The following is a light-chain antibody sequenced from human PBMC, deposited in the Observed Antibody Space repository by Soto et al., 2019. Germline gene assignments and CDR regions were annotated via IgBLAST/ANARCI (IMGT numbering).Light chain of an antibody. CDR3: CSYAGGPYV. J-gene: IGLJ1*01. CDR2: DVS. Sequence: QSALTKPRSVSGSPGQSVTISCTGTSDDVGVYNYVSWYQQHPGKAPKLIIYDVSKRPSGVPDRFSGSKSGNTASLTISGLQAEDEADYYCCSYAGGPYVFGTGTKVTVL. CDR1: SDDVGVYNY. V-gene: IGLV2-11*01.